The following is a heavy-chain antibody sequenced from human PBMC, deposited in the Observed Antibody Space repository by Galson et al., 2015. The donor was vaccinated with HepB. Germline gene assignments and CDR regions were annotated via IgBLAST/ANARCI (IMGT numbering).Heavy chain of an antibody. CDR2: ISRGAESA. Sequence: SLRLSCAASGFPLTYSTMAWVRQAPGKGLEWVSTISRGAESAYHTDSVKGRFTISRDNSKNTLDLHMRSLRAEDTAVYFCTKIGGWFAEHSFIGGFDIWGQGTMVTVSS. CDR1: GFPLTYST. CDR3: TKIGGWFAEHSFIGGFDI. J-gene: IGHJ3*02. D-gene: IGHD3-10*01. V-gene: IGHV3-23*01.